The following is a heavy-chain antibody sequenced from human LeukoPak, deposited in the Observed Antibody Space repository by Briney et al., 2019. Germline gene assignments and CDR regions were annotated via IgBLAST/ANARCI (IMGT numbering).Heavy chain of an antibody. V-gene: IGHV1-2*06. CDR3: ARDARYCSSTSCYRGQYYYYGMDV. J-gene: IGHJ6*02. CDR1: GYTFTGYY. CDR2: INPNSGGT. D-gene: IGHD2-2*01. Sequence: ASVKVSCKASGYTFTGYYMHWVRQAPGQGLEWMGRINPNSGGTNYAQKFQGRVTMTRDTSISTAYMELSRLRSDDTAVYYCARDARYCSSTSCYRGQYYYYGMDVWGQGTTVTVSS.